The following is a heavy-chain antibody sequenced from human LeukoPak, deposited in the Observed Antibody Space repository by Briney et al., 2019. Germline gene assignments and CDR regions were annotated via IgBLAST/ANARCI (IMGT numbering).Heavy chain of an antibody. V-gene: IGHV1-46*01. CDR3: ARVGVVPAAMDWYFDP. D-gene: IGHD2-2*01. Sequence: ASVKVSCKASGYTFTSYYMHWVRQAPGQGLEWMGIINPSGGSTSYAQKFQGRVTVTRDMSTSTVYMELSSLRSEDTAVYYCARVGVVPAAMDWYFDPWGRGTLVTVSS. CDR2: INPSGGST. CDR1: GYTFTSYY. J-gene: IGHJ2*01.